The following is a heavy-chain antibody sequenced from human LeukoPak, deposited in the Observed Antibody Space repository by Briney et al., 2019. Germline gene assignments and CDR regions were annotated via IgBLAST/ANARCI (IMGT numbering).Heavy chain of an antibody. CDR3: ARVNLDGSGSFDY. J-gene: IGHJ4*02. D-gene: IGHD3-10*01. V-gene: IGHV4-4*02. CDR2: IYHSGST. Sequence: PSGTLSLTCAVSGGSISSSNWWCWVRQPPGKGLEWIGEIYHSGSTNYNPSLKSRVTISVDKSKNQFSLKLSSVTAADTAVYYCARVNLDGSGSFDYWGQGTLVTVFS. CDR1: GGSISSSNW.